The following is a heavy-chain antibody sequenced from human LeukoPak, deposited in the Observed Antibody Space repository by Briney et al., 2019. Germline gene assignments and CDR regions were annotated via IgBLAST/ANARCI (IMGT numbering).Heavy chain of an antibody. CDR2: IHGSGGST. J-gene: IGHJ5*02. CDR3: AKDRLGGMTTVTTHWFDP. CDR1: GFTFRSYA. Sequence: GGSLRLSCAASGFTFRSYAMSWVRQAPGKGLEWVSTIHGSGGSTYYADSVKGRFTISRDNSKNTLYLQMNSLRAEDTAVYYCAKDRLGGMTTVTTHWFDPWGQGTLVTVSS. V-gene: IGHV3-23*01. D-gene: IGHD4-11*01.